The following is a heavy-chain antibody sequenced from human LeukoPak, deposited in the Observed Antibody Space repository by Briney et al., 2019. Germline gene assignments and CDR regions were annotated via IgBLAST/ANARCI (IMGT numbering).Heavy chain of an antibody. D-gene: IGHD3-22*01. V-gene: IGHV4-59*08. Sequence: PSEPLSLTCTVSGGSISSDYWSWIRQPPGKGLEWIGYIYYSGSTNYNPSLKSRVTISVDTSKNQFSLKLSSVTAADTAVYYCARFQRAYYYDSSGYLDYWGQGTPVIVSS. CDR3: ARFQRAYYYDSSGYLDY. CDR1: GGSISSDY. CDR2: IYYSGST. J-gene: IGHJ4*02.